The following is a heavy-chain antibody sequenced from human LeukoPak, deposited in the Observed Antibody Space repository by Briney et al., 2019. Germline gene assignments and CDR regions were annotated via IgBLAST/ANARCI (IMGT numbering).Heavy chain of an antibody. D-gene: IGHD3-3*01. CDR2: IYYSGST. CDR3: ASGRDYDFWSGYYIPFDY. J-gene: IGHJ4*02. Sequence: SETLSLTCTVSGGSISSYYWSWIRQPPGKGLEWIGYIYYSGSTNYNPSLKSRVTISVDTSKNQFSLKLSSVTAADTAVYYCASGRDYDFWSGYYIPFDYWGQGTLVTVPS. CDR1: GGSISSYY. V-gene: IGHV4-59*01.